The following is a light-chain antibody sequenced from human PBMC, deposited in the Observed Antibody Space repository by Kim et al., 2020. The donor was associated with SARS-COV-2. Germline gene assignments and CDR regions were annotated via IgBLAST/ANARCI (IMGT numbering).Light chain of an antibody. CDR1: SSDVGGYNY. CDR3: SSYAGSDILV. CDR2: EVS. V-gene: IGLV2-8*01. Sequence: QSVLTQPPSASGSPGQSVTISCTGTSSDVGGYNYVSWYQDHPGKAPKLMIYEVSKRPSGVPDRFSGSKSGNTASLTVSGLQAEDEADYYCSSYAGSDILVFGGGTQLTVL. J-gene: IGLJ2*01.